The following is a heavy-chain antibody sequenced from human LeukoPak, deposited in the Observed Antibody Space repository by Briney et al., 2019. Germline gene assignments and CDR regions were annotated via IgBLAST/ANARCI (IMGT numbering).Heavy chain of an antibody. CDR3: ARDHNWGFDR. J-gene: IGHJ5*02. CDR2: IDSSSTTV. D-gene: IGHD3-16*01. CDR1: GFTFSSYS. Sequence: PGGSLRLSCAASGFTFSSYSMNWVRQAPGKGLEWVSYIDSSSTTVLYADSVKGRFTISRDNAKNSLYLQMNSLRDEDTAVYYCARDHNWGFDRWGQGTLVTVSS. V-gene: IGHV3-48*02.